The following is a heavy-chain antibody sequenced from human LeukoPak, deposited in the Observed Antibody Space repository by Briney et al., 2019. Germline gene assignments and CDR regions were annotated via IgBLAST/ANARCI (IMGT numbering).Heavy chain of an antibody. CDR1: GFTSTNYE. V-gene: IGHV3-48*03. CDR3: TRGFSSFDY. J-gene: IGHJ4*02. CDR2: ICSSGNTR. Sequence: PGGSLRLSCAASGFTSTNYEMDWVRQAPGKGLEWVSYICSSGNTRYYTDAVKGRFTISRDNAKNSLDLQMSSLRAEDTAGYYCTRGFSSFDYWGQGTLVTVSS.